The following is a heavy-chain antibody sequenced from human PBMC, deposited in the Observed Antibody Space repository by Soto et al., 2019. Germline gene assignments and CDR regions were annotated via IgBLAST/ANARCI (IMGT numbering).Heavy chain of an antibody. CDR2: IWFDGVKE. CDR1: GFSFSTYA. J-gene: IGHJ6*02. CDR3: TSATFDV. V-gene: IGHV3-33*01. Sequence: GGSLRLSCAVSGFSFSTYAMHWVRQAPGKGLEWLAIIWFDGVKEYYAESVRGRFTISIDNSKNTVFLQMDTVGAEDSALYYCTSATFDVWGQGTTVTVSS.